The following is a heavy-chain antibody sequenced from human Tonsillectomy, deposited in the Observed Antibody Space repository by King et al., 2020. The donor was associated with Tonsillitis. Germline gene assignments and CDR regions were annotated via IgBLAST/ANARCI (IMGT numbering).Heavy chain of an antibody. Sequence: QLVQSGAEVKKPGSSVKVSCKASGGTLSSYAISWVRQAPGQGLEWMGGIIPIFGTANYAQKFQGRVTITADESTSTAYMELSSLRSEDTAMYYCTRVARGYSHGVYMDVWGKGTTVTVSS. CDR2: IIPIFGTA. V-gene: IGHV1-69*01. CDR1: GGTLSSYA. J-gene: IGHJ6*03. CDR3: TRVARGYSHGVYMDV. D-gene: IGHD5-18*01.